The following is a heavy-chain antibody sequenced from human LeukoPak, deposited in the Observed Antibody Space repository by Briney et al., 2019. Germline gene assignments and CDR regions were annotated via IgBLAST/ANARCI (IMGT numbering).Heavy chain of an antibody. CDR2: ISSSSSYI. CDR1: GFTFSSYS. J-gene: IGHJ3*02. D-gene: IGHD3-9*01. CDR3: ARLFHYDILTGQHWGDAFDI. V-gene: IGHV3-21*01. Sequence: GGSLRLSCAASGFTFSSYSMNWVRQAPGKGLEWVSSISSSSSYIYYADSVKGRFTISRDNAKNSLYLQMNSLRAEDTAVYYCARLFHYDILTGQHWGDAFDIWGQGTMVTVSS.